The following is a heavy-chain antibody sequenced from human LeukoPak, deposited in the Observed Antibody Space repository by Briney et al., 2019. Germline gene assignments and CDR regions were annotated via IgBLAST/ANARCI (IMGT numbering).Heavy chain of an antibody. CDR1: GYTFTGYY. CDR2: INPNSGGT. V-gene: IGHV1-2*02. D-gene: IGHD5-12*01. CDR3: ARDQRGYSGYDLAN. J-gene: IGHJ4*02. Sequence: ASVKVSCKASGYTFTGYYMHWVRQAPGRGLEWMGWINPNSGGTNYAQKFQGRVTMTRDTSISTAYMELSRLRSDDTAVYYCARDQRGYSGYDLANWGQGTLVTVSS.